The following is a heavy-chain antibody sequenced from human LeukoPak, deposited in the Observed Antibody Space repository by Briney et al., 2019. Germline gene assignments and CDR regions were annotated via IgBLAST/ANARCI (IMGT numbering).Heavy chain of an antibody. Sequence: QSGGSLRLSCAASGFTFSSYWMSWVRQAPGKGLVWVSHINGDGSSATYADSVKGRFTISRDNAKNTLYLQMNSLRAEDTAVYYCVRGGFGSGLDYWGQGTLVTVSS. CDR2: INGDGSSA. D-gene: IGHD6-19*01. J-gene: IGHJ4*02. CDR1: GFTFSSYW. CDR3: VRGGFGSGLDY. V-gene: IGHV3-74*01.